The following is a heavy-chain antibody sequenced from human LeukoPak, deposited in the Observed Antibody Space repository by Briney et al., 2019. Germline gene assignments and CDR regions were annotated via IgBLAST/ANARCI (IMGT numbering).Heavy chain of an antibody. V-gene: IGHV5-51*01. Sequence: GESLKISCETSGYSFTDFWIGWVRQVPGKGRQWMGIIHPGDSETRYNPSFQGQVTISADQSINTAYLQWSTLKASDTAMYYCAKQHWGSGHDALDFWGQGTMVTVSS. J-gene: IGHJ3*01. CDR1: GYSFTDFW. D-gene: IGHD7-27*01. CDR2: IHPGDSET. CDR3: AKQHWGSGHDALDF.